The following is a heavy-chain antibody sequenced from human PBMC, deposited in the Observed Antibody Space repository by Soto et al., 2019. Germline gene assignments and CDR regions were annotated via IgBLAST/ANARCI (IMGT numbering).Heavy chain of an antibody. CDR2: ISGYNGNT. V-gene: IGHV1-18*01. Sequence: ASVQVSCKASGYIFLNYGITWVRQAPGQGLEWMGWISGYNGNTKYADKLQGRVTMTTDTSTTTAYMELRSLRSDDTAVYYCERDEVPAAEWLDRWGQGTLVTVSS. D-gene: IGHD2-2*01. CDR3: ERDEVPAAEWLDR. CDR1: GYIFLNYG. J-gene: IGHJ5*02.